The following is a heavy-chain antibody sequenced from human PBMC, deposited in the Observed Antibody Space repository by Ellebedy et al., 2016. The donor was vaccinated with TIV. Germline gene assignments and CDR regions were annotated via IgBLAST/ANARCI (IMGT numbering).Heavy chain of an antibody. J-gene: IGHJ4*02. Sequence: SETLSLXXTVSRGSISTYYWSWIRQPPGKGLEWVGYVCHSGSPNNNPSLKSRLTMSLDTSKNQFSLKLSSVTAADTAVYYCARDYYGSLDYWGQGILVTVSS. V-gene: IGHV4-59*01. CDR3: ARDYYGSLDY. CDR1: RGSISTYY. D-gene: IGHD3-10*01. CDR2: VCHSGSP.